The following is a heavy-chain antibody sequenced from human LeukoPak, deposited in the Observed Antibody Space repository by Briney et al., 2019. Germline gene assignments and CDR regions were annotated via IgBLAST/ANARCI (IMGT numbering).Heavy chain of an antibody. J-gene: IGHJ5*02. CDR2: INPSGSST. V-gene: IGHV1-46*01. D-gene: IGHD1-26*01. CDR1: GGTFSSYA. CDR3: ARDNSVGDTAWWFDP. Sequence: ASVKVSCKASGGTFSSYAISWVRQAPGQGLEWMGLINPSGSSTSYAQKFQGGLSPTRDMSTSTDYMELSSLRSEDTAVYYCARDNSVGDTAWWFDPWGQGTLVTVSS.